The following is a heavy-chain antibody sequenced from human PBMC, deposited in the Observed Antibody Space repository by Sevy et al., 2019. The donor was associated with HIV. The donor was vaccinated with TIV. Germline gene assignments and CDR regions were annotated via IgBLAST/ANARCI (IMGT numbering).Heavy chain of an antibody. V-gene: IGHV3-23*01. CDR2: ISGSGGST. Sequence: GGSLRLSCAASGFTFSSYXXXXXXXAPGKGLEXVSAISGSGGSTYYADSVKGRFTISRDNSKNTLYLQMNSLRAEDTAVYYCAKDIGYRPAVAGFDAFDIWGQGTMVTVSS. CDR3: AKDIGYRPAVAGFDAFDI. CDR1: GFTFSSYX. D-gene: IGHD6-19*01. J-gene: IGHJ3*02.